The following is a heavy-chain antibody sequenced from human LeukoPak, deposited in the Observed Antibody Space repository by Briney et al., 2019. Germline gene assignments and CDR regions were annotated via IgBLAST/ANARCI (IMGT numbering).Heavy chain of an antibody. CDR3: ARTSYYDISGYYSYHFDY. J-gene: IGHJ4*02. CDR2: MNPNSGNT. V-gene: IGHV1-8*03. D-gene: IGHD3-22*01. CDR1: GYTFIRYD. Sequence: GASVKVSCKASGYTFIRYDITWVRQATGHGLEWMGWMNPNSGNTGYAQKFQGRVTITRNTSISTVYMELSSLRSEDTAVYYCARTSYYDISGYYSYHFDYWGQGSLVTVSS.